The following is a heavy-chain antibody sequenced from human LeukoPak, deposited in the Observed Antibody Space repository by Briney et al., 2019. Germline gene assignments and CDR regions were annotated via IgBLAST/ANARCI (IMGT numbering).Heavy chain of an antibody. Sequence: GESLKISCKGSGYSFTSYWIGWVRQMPGKGLEWMGIIYPSDSDTRYSPSFQGQVTISADKSISTAYLQWSSLKASDTAMYYCARLDLGSHGIPNYFDYWGQGTLVTVSS. V-gene: IGHV5-51*01. J-gene: IGHJ4*02. CDR3: ARLDLGSHGIPNYFDY. CDR2: IYPSDSDT. CDR1: GYSFTSYW. D-gene: IGHD1-26*01.